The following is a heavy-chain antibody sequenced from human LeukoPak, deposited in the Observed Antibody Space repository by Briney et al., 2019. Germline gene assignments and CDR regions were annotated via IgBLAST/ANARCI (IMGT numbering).Heavy chain of an antibody. Sequence: SQTLSLTCTVSSYSISSAGYYWSRIRQRPGKGLEFIGYNYYSGSVFYNPSLKSRVAISIDTSKNQFSLQMTSVAVADTAVYYCATGLNPRPDYWGQGTLVTVSS. D-gene: IGHD6-25*01. CDR2: NYYSGSV. V-gene: IGHV4-31*03. CDR3: ATGLNPRPDY. CDR1: SYSISSAGYY. J-gene: IGHJ4*02.